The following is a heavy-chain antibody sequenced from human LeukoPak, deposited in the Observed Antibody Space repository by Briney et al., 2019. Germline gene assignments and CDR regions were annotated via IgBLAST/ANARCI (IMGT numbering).Heavy chain of an antibody. Sequence: GGSLRLSCAASGFTFSNAWMSWVRQAPGKGLEWVGRIKSKTDGGTTDYAAPVKGRFTISGDDSKNTLYLEMNSLKTEDTAVYYCTREGGWELDDYYYYYYMDVWGKGTTVTISS. D-gene: IGHD1-26*01. J-gene: IGHJ6*03. V-gene: IGHV3-15*01. CDR3: TREGGWELDDYYYYYYMDV. CDR1: GFTFSNAW. CDR2: IKSKTDGGTT.